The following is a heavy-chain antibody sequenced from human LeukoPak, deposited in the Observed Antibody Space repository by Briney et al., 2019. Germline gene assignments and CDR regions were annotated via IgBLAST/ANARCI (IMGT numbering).Heavy chain of an antibody. D-gene: IGHD5-18*01. Sequence: SGGSLRLSCAGSGFTFNNYAMHWVRQAPGKGLEWVAVISYDGSNKDYVDSVRGRFTISRDYSKNTLYLQMNSLRGEDTAVYYCARVGRGYSFKVYYFDYWGQGTLVTVSS. CDR3: ARVGRGYSFKVYYFDY. V-gene: IGHV3-30*04. CDR1: GFTFNNYA. CDR2: ISYDGSNK. J-gene: IGHJ4*02.